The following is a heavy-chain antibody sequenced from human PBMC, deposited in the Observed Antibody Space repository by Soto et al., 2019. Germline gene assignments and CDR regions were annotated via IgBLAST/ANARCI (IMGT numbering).Heavy chain of an antibody. CDR3: ARDPLYCSSSSCYNRYFEH. V-gene: IGHV3-33*01. D-gene: IGHD2-2*02. J-gene: IGHJ4*02. CDR2: IWYDGTYI. CDR1: GFTFSSYG. Sequence: GGSLRLSCAASGFTFSSYGMHWVRQAPGKGLEWVAIIWYDGTYIYYGDSVKGRFTISRDNSKNTLYLQMNSLRAEDTALYYCARDPLYCSSSSCYNRYFEHWGQGALVTVSS.